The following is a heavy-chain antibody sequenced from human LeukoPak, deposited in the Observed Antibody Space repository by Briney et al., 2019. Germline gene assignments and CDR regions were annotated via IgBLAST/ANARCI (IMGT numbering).Heavy chain of an antibody. V-gene: IGHV4-38-2*02. CDR1: GYSISSGYY. CDR3: ARDLRLAGFDI. J-gene: IGHJ3*02. D-gene: IGHD4-17*01. CDR2: IYHSGST. Sequence: SETLSLTCAVSGYSISSGYYWGWIRQPLGKGLEWIGSIYHSGSTYYNPSLKSRVTISVDTSKNQFSLKLSSVTAADTAVYYCARDLRLAGFDIWGQGTMVTVSS.